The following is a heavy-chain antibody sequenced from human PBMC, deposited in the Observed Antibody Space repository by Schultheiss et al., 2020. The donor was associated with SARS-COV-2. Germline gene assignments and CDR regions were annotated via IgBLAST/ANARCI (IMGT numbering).Heavy chain of an antibody. CDR2: IYYSGST. CDR3: ARGPYYDFWSGMGFDY. D-gene: IGHD3-3*01. J-gene: IGHJ4*02. V-gene: IGHV4-59*01. Sequence: SETLSLTCTVSGGSISSYYWSWIRQPPGKGLEWIGYIYYSGSTSYNPSLKSRVTISVDTSKNQFSLKLRSVTAADTAVHYCARGPYYDFWSGMGFDYWGQGTLVTVSS. CDR1: GGSISSYY.